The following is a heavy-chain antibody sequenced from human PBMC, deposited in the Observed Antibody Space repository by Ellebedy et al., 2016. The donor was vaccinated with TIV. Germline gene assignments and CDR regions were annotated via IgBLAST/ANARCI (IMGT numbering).Heavy chain of an antibody. CDR3: VRGMHY. CDR1: GFTFTSYS. Sequence: GGSLRLSCAASGFTFTSYSMTWVRQAPGKGLEWVANIKQDESEKYYVDSVKGRFTISRDNAKNSLYLQMNSLRAEDTAVYYCVRGMHYWGQGTLVTVSS. V-gene: IGHV3-7*01. CDR2: IKQDESEK. D-gene: IGHD2-8*01. J-gene: IGHJ4*02.